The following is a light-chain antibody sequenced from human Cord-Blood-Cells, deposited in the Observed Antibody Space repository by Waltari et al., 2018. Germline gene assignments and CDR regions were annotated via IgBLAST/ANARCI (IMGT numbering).Light chain of an antibody. J-gene: IGLJ2*01. CDR3: CSYAGSITYVV. CDR2: EGS. V-gene: IGLV2-23*01. CDR1: PSDGGSYNL. Sequence: QSALTQPASVSGSPGQSITISCTGSPSDGGSYNLLSWYQQHPGKAPKLMIYEGSKAPSGVSNRFSGSKSGNTASLTISGLQAEDEADYYCCSYAGSITYVVFGGGTKLTVL.